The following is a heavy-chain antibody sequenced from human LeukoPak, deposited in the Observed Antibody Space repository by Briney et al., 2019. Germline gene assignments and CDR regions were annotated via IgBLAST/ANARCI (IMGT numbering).Heavy chain of an antibody. V-gene: IGHV1-24*01. CDR3: ATDHQWQLLGY. J-gene: IGHJ4*02. CDR1: GNTLSELS. CDR2: VDPEDDKT. Sequence: GASVKVSCKVSGNTLSELSMHWVRQAPGKGLEWMGGVDPEDDKTIYAQKFQGRVTMTEDTSTDTAYMELSNLRSEDTAVYYCATDHQWQLLGYWGQGTLVTVSS. D-gene: IGHD1-26*01.